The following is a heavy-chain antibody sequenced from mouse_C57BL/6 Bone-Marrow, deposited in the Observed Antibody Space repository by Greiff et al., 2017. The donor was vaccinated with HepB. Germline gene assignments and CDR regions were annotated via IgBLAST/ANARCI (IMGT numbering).Heavy chain of an antibody. CDR2: IYPGNSDT. CDR3: THYYGSPFAY. V-gene: IGHV1-5*01. J-gene: IGHJ3*01. CDR1: GYTFTSYW. Sequence: VHVKQSGTVLARPGASVKMSCKTSGYTFTSYWMHWVKQRPGQGLEWIGAIYPGNSDTSYNQKFKGKAKLTAVTSASTAYMELSSLTNEDSAVYYCTHYYGSPFAYWGQGTLVTVSA. D-gene: IGHD1-1*01.